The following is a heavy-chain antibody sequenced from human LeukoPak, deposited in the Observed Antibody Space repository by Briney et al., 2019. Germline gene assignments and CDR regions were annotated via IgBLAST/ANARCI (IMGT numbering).Heavy chain of an antibody. CDR2: IYYSGST. CDR3: ARAETIFGVVKIYELDY. D-gene: IGHD3-3*01. CDR1: GGSISSYY. J-gene: IGHJ4*02. V-gene: IGHV4-59*01. Sequence: PSETLSLTCTVSGGSISSYYWSWIRQPPGKGLEWIGYIYYSGSTNYNPSLKSRVTISVDTSKNQFPLKLSSVTAADTAVYYCARAETIFGVVKIYELDYWGQGTLVTVSS.